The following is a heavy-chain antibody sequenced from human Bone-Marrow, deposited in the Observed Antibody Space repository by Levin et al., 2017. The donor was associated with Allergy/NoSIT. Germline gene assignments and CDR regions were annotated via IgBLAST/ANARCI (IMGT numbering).Heavy chain of an antibody. D-gene: IGHD2-8*01. CDR3: ARSTGVWGSPGNYGMDV. CDR2: ISSESSYI. Sequence: NTGGSLRLSCAASGITFSTYSMNWVRQAPGKGLEWVSFISSESSYIYYADSVKGRFTISRDNAKKSLYLQMNSLRAEDTAVYYCARSTGVWGSPGNYGMDVWGQGTTVTVSS. J-gene: IGHJ6*02. V-gene: IGHV3-21*01. CDR1: GITFSTYS.